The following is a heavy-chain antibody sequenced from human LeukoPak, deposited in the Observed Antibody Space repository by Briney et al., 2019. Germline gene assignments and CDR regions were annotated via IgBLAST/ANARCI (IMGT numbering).Heavy chain of an antibody. V-gene: IGHV3-7*01. CDR1: GFTFSSYW. CDR3: VREAYDDFWSGSWRYYYYMGV. Sequence: PGGSLRLSCAASGFTFSSYWMSWVRQAPGKGLEWVANIKKDGSEKFYVDSVKGRFTISRDNAKNSLYLQMSSLRAEDTAVYYCVREAYDDFWSGSWRYYYYMGVWGKGITVTVSS. CDR2: IKKDGSEK. J-gene: IGHJ6*03. D-gene: IGHD3-3*01.